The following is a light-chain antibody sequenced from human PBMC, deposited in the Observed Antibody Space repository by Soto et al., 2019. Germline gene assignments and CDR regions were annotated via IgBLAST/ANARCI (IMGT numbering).Light chain of an antibody. CDR1: QSVSSSY. Sequence: EIVLTQSPGTLSSSPGERATLSCRASQSVSSSYLAWYQQKPGQAPRPLIYGASSRAIGIPDRFTGSGSGTDFTLTISRLEPEDFAEYYCQQYGRSPWTFGQGTKVEIK. CDR2: GAS. J-gene: IGKJ1*01. V-gene: IGKV3-20*01. CDR3: QQYGRSPWT.